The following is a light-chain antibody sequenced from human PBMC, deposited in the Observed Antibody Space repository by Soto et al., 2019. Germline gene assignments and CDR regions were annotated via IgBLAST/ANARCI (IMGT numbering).Light chain of an antibody. Sequence: QSALTQPASVSGSPGQSIAISCTGTSSDVGAYNYVSWYQHHPGEAPELLLYDVSDRPSGVSDRFSGSRSGNTASLTISALQAEDEADYYCCSYAGSNTHYVFGTGTKLTVL. V-gene: IGLV2-14*03. CDR3: CSYAGSNTHYV. J-gene: IGLJ1*01. CDR2: DVS. CDR1: SSDVGAYNY.